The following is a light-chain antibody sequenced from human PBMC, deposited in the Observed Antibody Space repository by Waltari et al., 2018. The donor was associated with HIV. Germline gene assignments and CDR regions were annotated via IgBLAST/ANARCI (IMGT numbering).Light chain of an antibody. CDR1: ALPKQY. CDR2: KDS. Sequence: SYELTQPPSVSVSPGQTARITCSGDALPKQYAYWYPQQPGQAPVLVIYKDSERPSGIPERFSGSSSGTTVTLTISGVQAEDEADYYCQSADSSRTYRVFGGGTKLTVL. J-gene: IGLJ3*02. CDR3: QSADSSRTYRV. V-gene: IGLV3-25*03.